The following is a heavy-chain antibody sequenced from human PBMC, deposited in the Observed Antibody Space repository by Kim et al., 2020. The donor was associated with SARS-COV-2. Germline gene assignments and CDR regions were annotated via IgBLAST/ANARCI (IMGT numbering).Heavy chain of an antibody. CDR2: ISTSGSTI. CDR3: ARSSYGSGSYRPDY. D-gene: IGHD3-10*01. J-gene: IGHJ4*02. Sequence: GSLRLSCAASGFSFSTYEMNWVRQAPGKGLEWVSYISTSGSTIYYTDSVKGRFTISRDNAKNSLYLQMNSLRADDTAVYYCARSSYGSGSYRPDYWGQGTLVTVSS. CDR1: GFSFSTYE. V-gene: IGHV3-48*03.